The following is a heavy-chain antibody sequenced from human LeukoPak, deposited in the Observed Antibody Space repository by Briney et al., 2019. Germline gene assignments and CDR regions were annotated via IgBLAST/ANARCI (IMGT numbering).Heavy chain of an antibody. CDR3: ARDRVCSSTSCYSRWFDP. D-gene: IGHD2-2*01. J-gene: IGHJ5*02. Sequence: ASVKVSCKASGYTFTSYGISWVRQAPGQGLEWMGWISAYNGNTNYAQKLQGRVTMTTDTSTSTAYMELRSLRSDDTAVYYCARDRVCSSTSCYSRWFDPWSQGTLVTVSS. V-gene: IGHV1-18*01. CDR2: ISAYNGNT. CDR1: GYTFTSYG.